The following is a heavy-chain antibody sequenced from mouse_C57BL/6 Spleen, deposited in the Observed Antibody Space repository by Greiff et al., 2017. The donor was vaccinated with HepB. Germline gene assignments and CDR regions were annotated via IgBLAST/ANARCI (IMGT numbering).Heavy chain of an antibody. CDR1: GYSITSGYY. CDR2: ISYDGSN. V-gene: IGHV3-6*01. CDR3: ARQTTVVGDYAMDY. J-gene: IGHJ4*01. D-gene: IGHD1-1*01. Sequence: EVQLQQSGPGLVKPSQSLSLTCSVTGYSITSGYYWNWIRQFPGNKLEWMGYISYDGSNNYNPSLKNRISITRDTSKNQFFLKLNSVTTEDTATYYCARQTTVVGDYAMDYWGQGTSVTVSS.